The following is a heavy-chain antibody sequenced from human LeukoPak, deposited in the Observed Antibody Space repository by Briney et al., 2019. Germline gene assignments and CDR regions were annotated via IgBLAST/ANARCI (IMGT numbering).Heavy chain of an antibody. J-gene: IGHJ3*02. D-gene: IGHD3-10*01. CDR1: GFTFSSYA. CDR3: ARDFGVEGAFDI. V-gene: IGHV3-30-3*01. CDR2: ISYDGSNK. Sequence: GGSLRLSCAASGFTFSSYAMHWLRQAPGKGLEWVAVISYDGSNKYYADSVKGRFTISRDNSKNTLYLQMNSLRAEDTAVYYCARDFGVEGAFDIWGQGTMVTVSS.